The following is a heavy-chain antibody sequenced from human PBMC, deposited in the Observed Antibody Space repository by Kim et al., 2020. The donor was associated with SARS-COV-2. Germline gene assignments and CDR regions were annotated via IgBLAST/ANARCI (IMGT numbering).Heavy chain of an antibody. Sequence: GGSLRLSCAASGFTFSSYAMSWVRQAPGKGLEWVSGISGSGGSTYYADSVKGRFTISRDNSKNTLYLQMNSLRAEDTAVYYCAKAGGGSYLGDYFDYWGQGTLVTVSS. J-gene: IGHJ4*02. D-gene: IGHD1-26*01. CDR3: AKAGGGSYLGDYFDY. V-gene: IGHV3-23*01. CDR1: GFTFSSYA. CDR2: ISGSGGST.